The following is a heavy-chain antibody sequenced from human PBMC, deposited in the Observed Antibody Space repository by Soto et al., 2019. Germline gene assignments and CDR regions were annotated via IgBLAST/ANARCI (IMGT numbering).Heavy chain of an antibody. CDR1: GFTFSYAW. CDR3: TTGIYYDILTGYHNVAY. CDR2: IGSETDGGTR. J-gene: IGHJ4*02. D-gene: IGHD3-9*01. V-gene: IGHV3-15*04. Sequence: GGSLRLSCEVSGFTFSYAWMSWVRQAPGKGLEWVARIGSETDGGTRDHAAPVKGRATISRDDSKNTVYLQMNSLKTEDTAVYYCTTGIYYDILTGYHNVAYWGQGALVTVSS.